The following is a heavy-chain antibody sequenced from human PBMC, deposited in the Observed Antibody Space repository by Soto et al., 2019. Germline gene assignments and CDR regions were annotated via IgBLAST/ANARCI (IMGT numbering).Heavy chain of an antibody. CDR3: AREDTYYYDSSGFDY. D-gene: IGHD3-22*01. CDR2: ISYDESNK. J-gene: IGHJ4*02. CDR1: GFTFSSYA. V-gene: IGHV3-30-3*01. Sequence: GGSLRLSCAASGFTFSSYAMHWVRQAPGKGLEWVAVISYDESNKYYADSVKGRFTISRDNSKNTLYLQMNSLRAEDTAVYYCAREDTYYYDSSGFDYWGQGTLVTVSS.